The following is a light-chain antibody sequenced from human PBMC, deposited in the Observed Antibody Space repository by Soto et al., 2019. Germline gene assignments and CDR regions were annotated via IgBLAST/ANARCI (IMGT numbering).Light chain of an antibody. CDR3: QQYVNWPPTFT. CDR1: QSVSSN. V-gene: IGKV3-15*01. Sequence: EIVMTQSPATLSVSPGERVTLSCRASQSVSSNLAWYQQKPGQAPRLLMYSAYTRATGIPDRFSGSGSGTGFTLTISSLQSEDFAVYYCQQYVNWPPTFTFGQGNTLAIK. CDR2: SAY. J-gene: IGKJ2*01.